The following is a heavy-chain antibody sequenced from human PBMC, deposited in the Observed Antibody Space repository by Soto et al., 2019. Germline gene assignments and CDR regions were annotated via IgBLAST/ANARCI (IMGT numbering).Heavy chain of an antibody. D-gene: IGHD2-15*01. CDR2: IWYDGSNK. CDR1: GFTFSSYG. J-gene: IGHJ6*02. CDR3: IVVVAATPFRRRFYPLVASAFGHSRKYYYYGMDV. V-gene: IGHV3-33*01. Sequence: QVQLVESGGGVVQPGRSLRLSCAASGFTFSSYGMHWVRQAPGKGLEWVAVIWYDGSNKYYADSVKGRFTISRDNSKNTLYLQMNSLRAEDTAVYYLIVVVAATPFRRRFYPLVASAFGHSRKYYYYGMDVWGQGTTVTVSS.